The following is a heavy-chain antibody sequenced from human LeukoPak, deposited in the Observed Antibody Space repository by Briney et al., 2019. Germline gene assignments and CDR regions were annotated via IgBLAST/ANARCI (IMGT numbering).Heavy chain of an antibody. J-gene: IGHJ3*02. V-gene: IGHV3-30*04. CDR3: ARDRPPYYYDSSGQDAFDI. CDR2: ISYGGSNK. Sequence: PGRSLRLSCAASGFTFSSYAMHWVRQAPGKGLEWVAVISYGGSNKYYADSVKGRFTISRDNSKNTLYLQMNSLRAEDTAVYYCARDRPPYYYDSSGQDAFDIWGQGTMVTVSS. CDR1: GFTFSSYA. D-gene: IGHD3-22*01.